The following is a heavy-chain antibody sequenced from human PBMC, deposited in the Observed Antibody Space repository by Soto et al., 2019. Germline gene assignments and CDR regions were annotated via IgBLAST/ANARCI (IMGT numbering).Heavy chain of an antibody. CDR3: ALFGELLYKNFDY. V-gene: IGHV3-30-3*01. D-gene: IGHD3-10*02. CDR1: GFTFSSYA. J-gene: IGHJ4*02. Sequence: GESLKISCAASGFTFSSYAMHWVRQAPGKGLEWVAVISYDGSNKYYADSVKGRFTISRDNSKNTLYLQMNSLRAEDTAVYYCALFGELLYKNFDYWGQGTLVTVSS. CDR2: ISYDGSNK.